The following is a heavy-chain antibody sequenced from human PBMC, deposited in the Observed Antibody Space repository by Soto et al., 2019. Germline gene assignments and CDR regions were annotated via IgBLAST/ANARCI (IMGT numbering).Heavy chain of an antibody. CDR1: GSTFSIFA. J-gene: IGHJ4*02. D-gene: IGHD7-27*01. CDR2: ISGSGGST. V-gene: IGHV3-23*01. CDR3: AKEVSLGSTVDLGY. Sequence: PGGSLRLSCAASGSTFSIFAMSWVRQSPGKGLEWVSTISGSGGSTYYAGAVKGRFTISRDNSMGTLYLQMKSLRVEDTAIYYCAKEVSLGSTVDLGYWGQGALVTVSS.